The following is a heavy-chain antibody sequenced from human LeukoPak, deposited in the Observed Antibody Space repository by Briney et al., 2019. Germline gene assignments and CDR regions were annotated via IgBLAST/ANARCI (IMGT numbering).Heavy chain of an antibody. D-gene: IGHD3-3*01. CDR1: GGSFSGYY. CDR2: INHSGST. CDR3: ASFWSGYFVFGGFDT. J-gene: IGHJ5*02. Sequence: PSETLSLTCAVYGGSFSGYYWSWIRQPPGKGLEWIGEINHSGSTNYNPSLKSRVTISVDTSKNQFSLKLSSVTAADTAVYYCASFWSGYFVFGGFDTWGQGTLVTVSS. V-gene: IGHV4-34*01.